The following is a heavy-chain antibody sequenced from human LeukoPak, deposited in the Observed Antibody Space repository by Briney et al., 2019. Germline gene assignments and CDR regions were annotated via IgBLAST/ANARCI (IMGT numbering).Heavy chain of an antibody. CDR3: ARVPCYYGSGLLFDY. D-gene: IGHD3-10*01. Sequence: ASVKVSCKASGYTFTSYGISWVRQAPGQGLEWMGWISAYNGNTNYAQKLQGRVTMTTDTSTSTAYMELRSLRSDDTAVYYCARVPCYYGSGLLFDYWGQGTLVTVSS. CDR2: ISAYNGNT. CDR1: GYTFTSYG. V-gene: IGHV1-18*04. J-gene: IGHJ4*02.